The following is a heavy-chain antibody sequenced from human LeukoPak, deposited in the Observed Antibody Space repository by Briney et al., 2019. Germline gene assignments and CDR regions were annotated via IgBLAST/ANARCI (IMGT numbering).Heavy chain of an antibody. D-gene: IGHD4-23*01. J-gene: IGHJ4*02. CDR2: IFYIGST. Sequence: SETLSLTCTVSGDSVSGISFYWSWIRQPPGKGLEWIGYIFYIGSTNYNPSLKSRVTISVDTSKNQFSLKLSSVTAADTAVYYCARGGGTVVTRVFDYWGQGTLVTVSS. CDR1: GDSVSGISFY. V-gene: IGHV4-61*01. CDR3: ARGGGTVVTRVFDY.